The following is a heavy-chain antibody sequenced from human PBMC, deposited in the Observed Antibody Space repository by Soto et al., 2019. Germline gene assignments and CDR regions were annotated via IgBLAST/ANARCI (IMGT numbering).Heavy chain of an antibody. D-gene: IGHD1-20*01. CDR1: GGTFSGYA. J-gene: IGHJ1*01. V-gene: IGHV1-69*13. CDR2: IIPVLGIK. Sequence: ASVKVSCKASGGTFSGYALSWVRQAPGQGLEWMGGIIPVLGIKNYAQKFQDRITIAADESTGTASLDLRDLKSEDTAIYYCAKDPRSITGTTSIEGFQHWGPGTLVTVSS. CDR3: AKDPRSITGTTSIEGFQH.